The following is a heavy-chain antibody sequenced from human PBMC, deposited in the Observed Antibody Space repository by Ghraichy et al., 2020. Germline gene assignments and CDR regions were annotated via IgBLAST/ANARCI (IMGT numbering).Heavy chain of an antibody. J-gene: IGHJ4*02. V-gene: IGHV4-61*08. CDR2: IYYSGST. Sequence: SETLSLTCTVSGGSVSGGVYYWSWIRQPPGKGLEWIGYIYYSGSTNYNPSLNSRVTISLDTSKNQFSLKLRSVTAADTAVYYCARGGEIPFGGVIVSNWGQGTLVTVSS. D-gene: IGHD3-16*02. CDR3: ARGGEIPFGGVIVSN. CDR1: GGSVSGGVYY.